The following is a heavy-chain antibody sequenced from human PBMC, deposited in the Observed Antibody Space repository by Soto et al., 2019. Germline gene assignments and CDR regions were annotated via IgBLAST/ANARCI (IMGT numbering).Heavy chain of an antibody. CDR3: AIPDYYDSSGYRNDC. V-gene: IGHV5-51*03. CDR2: MHPGDSDT. CDR1: GCNFNSYW. D-gene: IGHD3-22*01. Sequence: PGKSLKISCQGSGCNFNSYWIGWVRQMPGKGLEWVGMMHPGDSDTRYSPSFQGQVTISVDKSISTAYLQWSSLRASDTAVHYRAIPDYYDSSGYRNDCWGQGTLVTVSS. J-gene: IGHJ4*02.